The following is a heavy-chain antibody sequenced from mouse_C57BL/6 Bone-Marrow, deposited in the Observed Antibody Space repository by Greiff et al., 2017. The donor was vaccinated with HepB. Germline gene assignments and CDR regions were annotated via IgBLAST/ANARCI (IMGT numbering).Heavy chain of an antibody. J-gene: IGHJ2*01. V-gene: IGHV5-9-1*02. CDR1: GFTFSSYA. D-gene: IGHD2-4*01. Sequence: DVQLVESGEGLVKPGGSLKLSCAASGFTFSSYAMSWVRQTPEKRLEWVAYISSGGDYIYYADTVKGRFTISRDNARNTLYLQMSSLKSEDTAMYYCTRVYYDYHFDYWGQGTTLTVSS. CDR2: ISSGGDYI. CDR3: TRVYYDYHFDY.